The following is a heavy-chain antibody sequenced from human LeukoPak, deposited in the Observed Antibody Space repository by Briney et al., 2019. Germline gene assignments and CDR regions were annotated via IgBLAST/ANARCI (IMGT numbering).Heavy chain of an antibody. Sequence: SETLSLTCTVSGGSISSYYWSWIRQPPGKGLEWIGYIYYSGSTNYNPSLKSRVTISVDTSKNQFSLKLSSVTAADTAVYYCARGGSSGWYYFDYWGQGTLVTVSS. CDR2: IYYSGST. D-gene: IGHD6-19*01. CDR1: GGSISSYY. V-gene: IGHV4-59*01. J-gene: IGHJ4*02. CDR3: ARGGSSGWYYFDY.